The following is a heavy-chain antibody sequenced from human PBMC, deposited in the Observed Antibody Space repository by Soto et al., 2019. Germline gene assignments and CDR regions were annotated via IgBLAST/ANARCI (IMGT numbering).Heavy chain of an antibody. CDR1: GFSLTTNGMC. Sequence: PTLVNPTQTLTLTCTFSGFSLTTNGMCLSWIRQPPGKALEWLALIDWDDNTYYSTSLNNRLTLSKDTSKNQVVLLVRHMGPVDTATYYCARIPCGNYYTENFFDPWGQGIPVTVSS. V-gene: IGHV2-70*01. J-gene: IGHJ5*02. CDR3: ARIPCGNYYTENFFDP. CDR2: IDWDDNT. D-gene: IGHD3-22*01.